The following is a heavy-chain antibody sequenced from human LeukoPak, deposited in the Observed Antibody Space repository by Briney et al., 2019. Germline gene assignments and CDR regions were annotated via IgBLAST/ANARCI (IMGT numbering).Heavy chain of an antibody. CDR1: GFSFSYYS. CDR2: ISSSSSYI. D-gene: IGHD1-26*01. V-gene: IGHV3-21*01. J-gene: IGHJ6*03. CDR3: ARDRASIVGSNMDV. Sequence: GGSLRLSCAASGFSFSYYSMNWVRQAPGKGLEWVSSISSSSSYIYYADSVKGRFTISRDNAKNSLYLQMNSLRAEDTAVYYCARDRASIVGSNMDVWGKGTTVTVSS.